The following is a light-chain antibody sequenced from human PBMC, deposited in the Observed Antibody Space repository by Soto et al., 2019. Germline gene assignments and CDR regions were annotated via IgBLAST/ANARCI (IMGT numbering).Light chain of an antibody. Sequence: EFVWTESPGTLSLSPGERSTLSCGASQSVSNNYLAWYQQKPGQAPRLLIYGASNRATGIPDRFSGSGSGTDFTLTISRLEPEDFAVYYCQQYGSSGTFGQGTKVDI. V-gene: IGKV3-20*01. CDR2: GAS. CDR1: QSVSNNY. J-gene: IGKJ1*01. CDR3: QQYGSSGT.